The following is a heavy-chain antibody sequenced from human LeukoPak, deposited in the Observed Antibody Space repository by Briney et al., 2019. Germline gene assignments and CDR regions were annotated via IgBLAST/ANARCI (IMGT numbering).Heavy chain of an antibody. CDR1: GGSISSSSYY. CDR2: IYYSGST. J-gene: IGHJ4*02. D-gene: IGHD3-10*01. CDR3: ARAPTMVRGVISLFDY. V-gene: IGHV4-39*07. Sequence: SETLSLTCTVSGGSISSSSYYWGWIRQPPGKGLEWIGSIYYSGSTYYNPSLKSRVTISVDTSKNQFSLKLSSVTAADTAVYYCARAPTMVRGVISLFDYWGQGTLVTVSS.